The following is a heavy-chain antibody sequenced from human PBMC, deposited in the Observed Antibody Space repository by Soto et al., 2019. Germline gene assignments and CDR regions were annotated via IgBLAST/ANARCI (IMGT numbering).Heavy chain of an antibody. V-gene: IGHV1-8*01. CDR1: GYTFTSYD. CDR2: MNPNSGNT. CDR3: VFGGHGDYPYYYYYMDV. J-gene: IGHJ6*03. D-gene: IGHD4-17*01. Sequence: ASVKVSCKASGYTFTSYDINWVRQATGQGLEWMGWMNPNSGNTGYAQKFQGRVTMTRNTSISTAYMELSSLRSEDTAVYYCVFGGHGDYPYYYYYMDVWGKGTTVTVSS.